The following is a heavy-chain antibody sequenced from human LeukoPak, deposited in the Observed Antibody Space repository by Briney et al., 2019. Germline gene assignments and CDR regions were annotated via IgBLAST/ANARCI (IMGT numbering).Heavy chain of an antibody. CDR3: ARHAPPLRYFDWSYFDY. CDR2: IYYSGST. V-gene: IGHV4-39*01. Sequence: NASETLSLTCTVSGGSISSSSYYWGWIRQPPGKGLEWIGSIYYSGSTYYNPSLKSRVTISVDTSKNQFSLKLSSVTAADTAVYYCARHAPPLRYFDWSYFDYWGQGTLVTVSS. D-gene: IGHD3-9*01. J-gene: IGHJ4*02. CDR1: GGSISSSSYY.